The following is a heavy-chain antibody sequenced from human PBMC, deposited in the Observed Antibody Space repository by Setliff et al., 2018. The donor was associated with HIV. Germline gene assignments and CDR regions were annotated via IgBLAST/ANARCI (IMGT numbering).Heavy chain of an antibody. J-gene: IGHJ5*02. Sequence: GASVKVSCKASGYLFIKYDINWVRQASGQGPEWMGWMNPDSGNTGYAQKFQGRVIMTMNTSISTAYMELNSLISGDTAVYYCARGRRRVARGFFLNNYLDPWGQGTLVTVSS. CDR2: MNPDSGNT. CDR3: ARGRRRVARGFFLNNYLDP. CDR1: GYLFIKYD. V-gene: IGHV1-8*01. D-gene: IGHD1-1*01.